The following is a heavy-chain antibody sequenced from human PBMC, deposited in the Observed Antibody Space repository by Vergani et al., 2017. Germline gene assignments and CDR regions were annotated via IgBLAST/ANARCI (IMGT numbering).Heavy chain of an antibody. D-gene: IGHD5-24*01. J-gene: IGHJ4*02. CDR1: GGPFSSFP. CDR2: IIPILDIT. CDR3: ASGPAQWLQPFDY. Sequence: QVQLVQSGAEVKKPGSSVKVSCKPSGGPFSSFPISWVRQAPGQGLEWMGRIIPILDITNTAQKFQGRVTVTADKSTSTAYMELSSLRSEDTAVYYCASGPAQWLQPFDYWGQGTLVTVSS. V-gene: IGHV1-69*02.